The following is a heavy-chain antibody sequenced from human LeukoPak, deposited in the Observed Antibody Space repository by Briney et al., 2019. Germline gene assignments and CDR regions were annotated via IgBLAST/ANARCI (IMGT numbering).Heavy chain of an antibody. CDR3: ARSTGDMDS. D-gene: IGHD2-8*02. V-gene: IGHV6-1*01. Sequence: SRTLSLTCAISGDSVSSNNAAWNWIRQSPSRGLEWLGRTYYRSKWSYNYALSVQSRISIKSDTSKNQSSLQLKSVTPKDTAVYYCARSTGDMDSWGQGTLVTVSS. J-gene: IGHJ4*02. CDR1: GDSVSSNNAA. CDR2: TYYRSKWSY.